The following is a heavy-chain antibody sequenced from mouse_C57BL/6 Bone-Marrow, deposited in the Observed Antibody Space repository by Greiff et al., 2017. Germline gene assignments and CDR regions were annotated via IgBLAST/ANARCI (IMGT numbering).Heavy chain of an antibody. J-gene: IGHJ4*01. V-gene: IGHV1-4*01. CDR3: ARRGYGYYAMDD. CDR1: GYTFTSYT. Sequence: VKLMESGAELARPGASVKMSCKASGYTFTSYTMHWVKQRPGQGLEWIGYINPSSGYTKYNQKFKDKATLTADKSSSTDYMQLSSLTSEDSAVYYGARRGYGYYAMDDWGQGTSVTVSS. CDR2: INPSSGYT. D-gene: IGHD3-1*01.